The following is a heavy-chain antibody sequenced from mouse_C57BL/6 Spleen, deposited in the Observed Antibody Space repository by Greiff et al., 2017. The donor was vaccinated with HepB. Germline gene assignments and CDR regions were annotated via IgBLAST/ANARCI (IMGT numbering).Heavy chain of an antibody. D-gene: IGHD1-1*01. CDR1: GYTFTSYW. CDR2: IDPSDSYT. Sequence: QVQLQQPGAELVRPGTSVKLSCKASGYTFTSYWMHWVKQRPGQGLEWIGVIDPSDSYTNYNQKFKGKATLTVDTSSSTAYMQLSSLTSEDSAVYYCARPGSSYLYYLYYWGQGTTLTVSS. CDR3: ARPGSSYLYYLYY. J-gene: IGHJ2*01. V-gene: IGHV1-59*01.